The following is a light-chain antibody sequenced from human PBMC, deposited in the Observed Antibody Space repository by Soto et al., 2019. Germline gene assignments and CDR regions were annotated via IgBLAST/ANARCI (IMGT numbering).Light chain of an antibody. CDR2: LSS. Sequence: DIVMTQSPLSLPVTPGEPASISCRSSQSLLHSDGYNYLDWYLQKPGQSPQLLIYLSSNRASGVPDRFSGSGSGTEFTLTISSLQSEDFAVYYCQQYNNWQWTFGQGTKVDIK. J-gene: IGKJ1*01. CDR3: QQYNNWQWT. V-gene: IGKV2-28*01. CDR1: QSLLHSDGYNY.